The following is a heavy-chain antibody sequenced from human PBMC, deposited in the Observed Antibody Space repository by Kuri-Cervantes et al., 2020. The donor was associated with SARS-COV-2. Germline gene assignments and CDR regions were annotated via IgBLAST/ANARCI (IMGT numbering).Heavy chain of an antibody. CDR3: ARDSVAEHYYYGMDV. Sequence: GESLKISCAASGFTFSSYSMNWVRQAPGKGLEWVSSISSSSYIYYADSVKGRFTISRDNAKNSLYLQMNSLRAEDTAVYYCARDSVAEHYYYGMDVWGQGTTATVSS. CDR1: GFTFSSYS. CDR2: ISSSSYI. J-gene: IGHJ6*02. D-gene: IGHD1-14*01. V-gene: IGHV3-21*01.